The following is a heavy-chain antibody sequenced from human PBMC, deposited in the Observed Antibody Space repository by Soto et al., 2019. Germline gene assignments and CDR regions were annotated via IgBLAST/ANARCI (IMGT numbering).Heavy chain of an antibody. D-gene: IGHD3-10*01. Sequence: EVQLLESGGGLVQPGGSLRLSCAASGFTFSSYAMSWVRQAPGKGLEWVSAISGSGGSTYYADSVKGRFTISRDNSKNTLYLLMNSLRAEDTAVYYCAKSGFMVRGFFDYWGQGTLVTVSS. CDR1: GFTFSSYA. CDR2: ISGSGGST. V-gene: IGHV3-23*01. CDR3: AKSGFMVRGFFDY. J-gene: IGHJ4*02.